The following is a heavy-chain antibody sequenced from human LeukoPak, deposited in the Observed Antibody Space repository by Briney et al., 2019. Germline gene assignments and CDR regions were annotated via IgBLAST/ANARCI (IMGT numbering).Heavy chain of an antibody. CDR2: ISSSSSYI. D-gene: IGHD5-12*01. Sequence: PGGSLRLSCAASGFTFSSYSMNWVRQAPGKGLEWVLSISSSSSYIYYADSVKGRFTISRDNAKNSLYLQMNSLRAEDTAVYYCARTAWGGVATDAFDIWGQGTMVTVSS. CDR3: ARTAWGGVATDAFDI. J-gene: IGHJ3*02. V-gene: IGHV3-21*01. CDR1: GFTFSSYS.